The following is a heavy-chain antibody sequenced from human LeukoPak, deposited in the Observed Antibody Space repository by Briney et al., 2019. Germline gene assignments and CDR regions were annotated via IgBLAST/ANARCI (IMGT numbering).Heavy chain of an antibody. CDR3: AREPQAYCGGDCYP. CDR2: INTNTGNP. V-gene: IGHV7-4-1*02. D-gene: IGHD2-21*02. Sequence: ASVKVSCKASGYTFTSYYMHWVRQAPGQGLEWMGWINTNTGNPTYAQGFTGRFVFSLDTSVSTAYLQISSLKAEDAAVYYCAREPQAYCGGDCYPWGQGTLVTVSS. CDR1: GYTFTSYY. J-gene: IGHJ4*02.